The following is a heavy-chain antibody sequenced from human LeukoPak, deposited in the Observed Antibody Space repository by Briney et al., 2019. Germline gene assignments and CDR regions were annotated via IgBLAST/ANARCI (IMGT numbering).Heavy chain of an antibody. J-gene: IGHJ4*02. V-gene: IGHV3-9*01. Sequence: GGSLRLSCAASGFTFDDYAMHWVRQAPGKGLEWVSGISWNSGSIGYADSVKGRFTISRDNGKNSLYLQMNSLRAEDTALYYCAKELSTFGGVIAPLDYWGQGTLVTVSS. CDR1: GFTFDDYA. D-gene: IGHD3-16*02. CDR2: ISWNSGSI. CDR3: AKELSTFGGVIAPLDY.